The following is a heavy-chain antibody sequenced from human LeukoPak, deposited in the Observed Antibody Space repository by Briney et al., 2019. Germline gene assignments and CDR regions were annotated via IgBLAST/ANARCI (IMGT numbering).Heavy chain of an antibody. CDR2: IKAGNGDT. D-gene: IGHD2-21*01. CDR3: ARDDCGDTCYPGGY. Sequence: ASVKVSCKASGYIFTKYGVHWVRQAPGQRPDWMGWIKAGNGDTKYSQNFQDRLTITRDTSASTVYMELSSLTSEDTALYYCARDDCGDTCYPGGYWGQGTLVTVSS. CDR1: GYIFTKYG. V-gene: IGHV1-3*01. J-gene: IGHJ4*02.